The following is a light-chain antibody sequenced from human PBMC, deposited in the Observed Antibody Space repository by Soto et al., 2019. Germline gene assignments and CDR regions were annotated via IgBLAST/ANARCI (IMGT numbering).Light chain of an antibody. CDR1: GSDVGTFNR. CDR3: SSYTSRSTYV. CDR2: DVS. J-gene: IGLJ1*01. V-gene: IGLV2-18*02. Sequence: QSALTQPPSVSGSPGQSVAISCTGTGSDVGTFNRVSWYQQSPGTAPKLMIYDVSDRPSGVPDRFSGSKSGNTASLTISGFQAEDEADYYCSSYTSRSTYVFGTGTKVTVL.